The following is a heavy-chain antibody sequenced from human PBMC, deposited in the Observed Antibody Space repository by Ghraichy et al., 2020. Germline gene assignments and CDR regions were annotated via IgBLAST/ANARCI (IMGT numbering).Heavy chain of an antibody. CDR2: INPNSGGT. CDR3: ARGAAADYYYYYYMDV. J-gene: IGHJ6*03. Sequence: ASVKVSCKASGYTFTGYYMHWVRQAPGQGLEWMGWINPNSGGTNYAQKFQGWVTMTRDTSISTAYMELSRLRSDDTAVYYCARGAAADYYYYYYMDVWGKGTTVTVSS. CDR1: GYTFTGYY. D-gene: IGHD6-13*01. V-gene: IGHV1-2*04.